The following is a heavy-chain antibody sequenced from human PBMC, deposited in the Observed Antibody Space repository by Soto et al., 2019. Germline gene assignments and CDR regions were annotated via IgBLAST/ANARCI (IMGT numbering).Heavy chain of an antibody. CDR1: GFTFSGYG. Sequence: GGFLRLSCAASGFTFSGYGMHWVRQAPGKGREWVAVISYDGGNKYYTDSVKGRFSISRDNPKNTLYLQMNNLRAEDSAVYKCAKVLGDCTSRSCSREAYCYFGKDVWGQGTTVTVSS. CDR2: ISYDGGNK. V-gene: IGHV3-30*18. J-gene: IGHJ6*02. D-gene: IGHD2-2*01. CDR3: AKVLGDCTSRSCSREAYCYFGKDV.